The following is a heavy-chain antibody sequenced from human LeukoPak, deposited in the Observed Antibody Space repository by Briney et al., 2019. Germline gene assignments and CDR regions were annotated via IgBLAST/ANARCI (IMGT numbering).Heavy chain of an antibody. V-gene: IGHV3-7*03. J-gene: IGHJ3*02. CDR3: ANVGTGVSNAFDI. CDR1: GFTFSSYW. CDR2: INHNGNVN. Sequence: RGSLRLSCAASGFTFSSYWMNWARQAPGKGLEWVASINHNGNVNYYVDSVKGRFTISRDNAKNSLCLQMNSLRAEDTALYYCANVGTGVSNAFDIWGQGTMVTVSS. D-gene: IGHD2-8*01.